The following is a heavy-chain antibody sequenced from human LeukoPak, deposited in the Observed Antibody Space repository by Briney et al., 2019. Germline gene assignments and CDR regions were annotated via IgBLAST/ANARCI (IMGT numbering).Heavy chain of an antibody. V-gene: IGHV1-69*06. Sequence: GASVKVSCKASGGTFSSYAISWVRQAPGQGLEWMGGIIPIFGTANYAQKFQGRVTITADKCTSTAYMELSSLRSEDTAVYYCARGRRVDTAMVWWKKDAFDIWGQGTMVTVSS. CDR3: ARGRRVDTAMVWWKKDAFDI. J-gene: IGHJ3*02. D-gene: IGHD5-18*01. CDR1: GGTFSSYA. CDR2: IIPIFGTA.